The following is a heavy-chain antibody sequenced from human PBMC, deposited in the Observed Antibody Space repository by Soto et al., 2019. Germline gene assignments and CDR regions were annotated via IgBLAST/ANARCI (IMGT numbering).Heavy chain of an antibody. V-gene: IGHV1-2*02. D-gene: IGHD5-18*01. CDR2: INPNSGGT. J-gene: IGHJ5*02. Sequence: ASVKVSCKASGYTFTGYYMHWVRQAPGQGLEWMGWINPNSGGTNYAQKFQGRVTMTRDTSISTAYMELSRLRSDDTAVYYCARDKRTLQLWLRNWFDPWGQGTLVTVYS. CDR1: GYTFTGYY. CDR3: ARDKRTLQLWLRNWFDP.